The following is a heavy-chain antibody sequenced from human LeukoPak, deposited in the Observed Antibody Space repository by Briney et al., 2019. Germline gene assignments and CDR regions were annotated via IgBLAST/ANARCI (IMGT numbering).Heavy chain of an antibody. D-gene: IGHD4-11*01. J-gene: IGHJ4*02. Sequence: GRSLRLSCAASGFTFSNYGMHWVRQAPGKGLEWVAVISYDGSNKYYADSVKGRFTISRDNSKNTLYLQMNSLRAEDTAVYYCARDREPTTVTAIDYWGQGTLVTVSS. CDR2: ISYDGSNK. V-gene: IGHV3-30*03. CDR3: ARDREPTTVTAIDY. CDR1: GFTFSNYG.